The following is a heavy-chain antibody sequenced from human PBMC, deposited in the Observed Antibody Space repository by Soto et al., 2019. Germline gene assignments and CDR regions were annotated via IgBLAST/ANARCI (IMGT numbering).Heavy chain of an antibody. CDR2: INPNSGGT. Sequence: ASVKVSCKASGYTFTGYYMHWVRQAPGQGLEWMGWINPNSGGTNYAQKFQGRVTMTRDTSISTAYMELSRLRSDDTAVYYCARLSRDTAMVWNWFDPWGQGTMVTVSS. D-gene: IGHD5-18*01. J-gene: IGHJ5*02. V-gene: IGHV1-2*02. CDR1: GYTFTGYY. CDR3: ARLSRDTAMVWNWFDP.